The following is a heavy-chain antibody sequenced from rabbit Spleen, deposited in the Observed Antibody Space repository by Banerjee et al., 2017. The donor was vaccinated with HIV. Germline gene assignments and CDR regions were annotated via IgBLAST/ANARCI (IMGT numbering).Heavy chain of an antibody. CDR1: GFSFSSSYD. CDR3: VRGASGSGYYSL. CDR2: IHGGSVNNI. V-gene: IGHV1S40*01. D-gene: IGHD1-1*01. Sequence: QQVVESGGDLVKPGASLTLTCTASGFSFSSSYDMCWVRQAPGKGLEWIACIHGGSVNNIYYASWAKGRFTISKTSSTTVTLQMTSLTAADTATYFCVRGASGSGYYSLWGPGTLVTVS. J-gene: IGHJ4*01.